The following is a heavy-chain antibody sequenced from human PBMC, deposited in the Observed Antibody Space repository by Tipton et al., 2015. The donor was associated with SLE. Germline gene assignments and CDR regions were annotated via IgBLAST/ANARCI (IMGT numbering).Heavy chain of an antibody. CDR3: ARGILEWSDY. J-gene: IGHJ4*02. D-gene: IGHD3-3*01. V-gene: IGHV4-61*02. CDR2: IYTSGST. CDR1: GGSISSGSYY. Sequence: TLSLTCTVSGGSISSGSYYWSWIRQPAGKGLEWIGRIYTSGSTNYNPSLKSRVTISVDTSKNQFSLKLSSVTAADTAVYCARGILEWSDYWGQGTLVTVSS.